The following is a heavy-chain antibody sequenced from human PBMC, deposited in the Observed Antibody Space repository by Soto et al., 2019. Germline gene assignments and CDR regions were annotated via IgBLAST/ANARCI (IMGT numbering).Heavy chain of an antibody. V-gene: IGHV1-18*01. CDR3: ARGRWGDY. CDR2: ISAHNGNT. CDR1: GYTFTSYG. J-gene: IGHJ4*02. Sequence: QVHLVQSGAEVKKPGASVKVSCKASGYTFTSYGITWVRQAPGQGLEWMGWISAHNGNTDYAQKLQGRVIVTRDTSTSTAYMELRSLRYDDTAVYYCARGRWGDYWGQGALVTVSS. D-gene: IGHD3-16*01.